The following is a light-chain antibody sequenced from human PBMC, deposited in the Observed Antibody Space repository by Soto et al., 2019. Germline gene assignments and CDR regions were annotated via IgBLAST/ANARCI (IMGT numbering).Light chain of an antibody. V-gene: IGKV1-39*01. Sequence: DIHMTQSPSSLSASVGDRVTITCRASQSISSYLNWFQQKPGKAPKLVISTASTLQRGVPSRFSGSGSGTDFTLAISSLEPEDFATYFCQQSYTTPLTFGGGTKVEIK. J-gene: IGKJ4*01. CDR2: TAS. CDR3: QQSYTTPLT. CDR1: QSISSY.